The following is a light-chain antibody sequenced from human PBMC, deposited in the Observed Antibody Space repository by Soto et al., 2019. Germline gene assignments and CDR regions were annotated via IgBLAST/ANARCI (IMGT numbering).Light chain of an antibody. CDR1: SSDVGSYNY. J-gene: IGLJ1*01. V-gene: IGLV2-14*01. CDR2: DVS. Sequence: QSALTQPASVSGSPGQSITISCTGTSSDVGSYNYVSWYQQHPGKAPKLMVYDVSNWPSGVSNRFSGSKSGNTASLTISGLQAEDEADYYCGSYTTTSTYVFGPGTKLTVL. CDR3: GSYTTTSTYV.